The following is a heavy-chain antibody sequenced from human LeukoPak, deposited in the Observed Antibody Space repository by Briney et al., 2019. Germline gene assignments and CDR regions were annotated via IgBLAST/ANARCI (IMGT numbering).Heavy chain of an antibody. V-gene: IGHV3-23*01. J-gene: IGHJ4*02. CDR3: AKDGQSFNSMWDYLDS. CDR2: IGGGDT. Sequence: GGSLRLSCAASGFDFSTYAMSWVRQAPGKGLEWVSGIGGGDTHYADSVKGRFTISRDNSKSTVELHMSSLRVEDTAVYYCAKDGQSFNSMWDYLDSWGRGTLVTVSS. CDR1: GFDFSTYA. D-gene: IGHD1-26*01.